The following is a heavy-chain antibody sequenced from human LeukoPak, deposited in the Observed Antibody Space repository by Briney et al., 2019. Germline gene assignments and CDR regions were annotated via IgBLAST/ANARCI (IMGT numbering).Heavy chain of an antibody. Sequence: SETLSLTCAVYGGSFSGYYWSWIRQPPGKGLEWIGEINHSGSTNYNPSLKSRVTISVDTSKNQFSLKLSSVTAADTAVYYCARGHEYDILTGYLPYYFDYWGQGTLVTVSS. J-gene: IGHJ4*02. CDR1: GGSFSGYY. V-gene: IGHV4-34*01. CDR3: ARGHEYDILTGYLPYYFDY. D-gene: IGHD3-9*01. CDR2: INHSGST.